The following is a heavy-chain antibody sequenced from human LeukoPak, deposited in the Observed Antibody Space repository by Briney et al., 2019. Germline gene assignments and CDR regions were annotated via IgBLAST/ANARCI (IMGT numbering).Heavy chain of an antibody. V-gene: IGHV1-3*01. CDR3: AREASCITIFGVALCGMDV. CDR1: GYTFTSYA. J-gene: IGHJ6*02. D-gene: IGHD3-3*01. CDR2: INAGNGNT. Sequence: ASVNVSCTASGYTFTSYAMHWVRQAPGQRLEWMGWINAGNGNTKYSQKFQGRVTITADESTSTAYMELSSLRSEDTAVYYCAREASCITIFGVALCGMDVWGQGTTVTVSS.